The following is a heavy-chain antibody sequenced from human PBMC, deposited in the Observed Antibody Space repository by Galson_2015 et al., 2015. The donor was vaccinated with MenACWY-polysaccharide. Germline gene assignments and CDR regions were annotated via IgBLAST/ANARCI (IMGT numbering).Heavy chain of an antibody. CDR3: AREKWSGSYRRDYYYYGMDV. J-gene: IGHJ6*02. D-gene: IGHD1-26*01. CDR1: GYTFTGYY. CDR2: INPNSGGT. V-gene: IGHV1-2*06. Sequence: QSGAEVKKPGESLKISCKASGYTFTGYYMHWVRQAPGQGLEWMGRINPNSGGTNYAQKFQGRVTMTRDTSISTAYMELSRLRSDDTAVYYCAREKWSGSYRRDYYYYGMDVWGQGTTVTVSS.